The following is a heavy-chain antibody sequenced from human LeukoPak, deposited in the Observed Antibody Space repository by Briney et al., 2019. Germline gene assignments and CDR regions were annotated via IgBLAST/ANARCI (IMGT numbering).Heavy chain of an antibody. CDR1: GFTLSSYW. CDR3: AKVRSGDIAAALNY. CDR2: INSDGSST. V-gene: IGHV3-74*01. J-gene: IGHJ4*02. Sequence: PGGSLRLSCAASGFTLSSYWMHWVRQAPGKGLVWVSRINSDGSSTTYADSVKGRYTISRDNSKNTLFLQMNSLRAEDTAVYYCAKVRSGDIAAALNYWGQGTLVPVSS. D-gene: IGHD6-13*01.